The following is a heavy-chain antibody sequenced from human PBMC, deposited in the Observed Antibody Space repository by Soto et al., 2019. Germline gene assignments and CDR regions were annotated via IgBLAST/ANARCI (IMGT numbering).Heavy chain of an antibody. CDR1: GFTFSSYE. J-gene: IGHJ6*02. CDR3: AREGGSPLEWLSDLYYYYYGMDV. V-gene: IGHV3-48*03. CDR2: ISSSGSTI. D-gene: IGHD3-3*01. Sequence: PGGSLRLSCAASGFTFSSYEMNWVRQAPGKGLEWVPYISSSGSTIYYADSVKGRFTISRDNAKTSLYLQMNSLRAEDTAVYYCAREGGSPLEWLSDLYYYYYGMDVWGQGTTVTVSS.